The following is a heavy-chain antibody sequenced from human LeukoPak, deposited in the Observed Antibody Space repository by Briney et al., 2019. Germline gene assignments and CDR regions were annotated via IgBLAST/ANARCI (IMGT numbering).Heavy chain of an antibody. D-gene: IGHD4-23*01. V-gene: IGHV1-69*05. CDR2: IIPIFGTA. Sequence: SVKVSCKASGGTFSSYAISWVRQAPGQGLEWMGGIIPIFGTANYAQKFQGRVTMTTDTSTNTAYMELSSLKSEDTAVYYCATVTRGTTLDHWGQGTLVTVSS. CDR3: ATVTRGTTLDH. J-gene: IGHJ5*02. CDR1: GGTFSSYA.